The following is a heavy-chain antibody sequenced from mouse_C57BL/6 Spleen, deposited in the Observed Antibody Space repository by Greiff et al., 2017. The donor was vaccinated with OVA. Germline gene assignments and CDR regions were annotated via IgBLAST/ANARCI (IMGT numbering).Heavy chain of an antibody. Sequence: QVQLQQPGAELVKPGASVQMSCKASGYTFTSYWITWVKQRPGQGLEWIGDIYPGSGSTTYNEKFKSKATLTVDTSSSTAYMQLSSLTSEDSAVYYCARIQSLRQGFDYWGQGTTHTVSS. CDR3: ARIQSLRQGFDY. CDR1: GYTFTSYW. CDR2: IYPGSGST. J-gene: IGHJ2*01. D-gene: IGHD2-12*01. V-gene: IGHV1-55*01.